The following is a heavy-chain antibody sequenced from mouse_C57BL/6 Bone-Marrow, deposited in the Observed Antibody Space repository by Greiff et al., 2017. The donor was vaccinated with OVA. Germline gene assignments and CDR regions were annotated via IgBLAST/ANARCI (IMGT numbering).Heavy chain of an antibody. D-gene: IGHD4-1*01. J-gene: IGHJ2*01. CDR3: TRDWDAFDY. CDR1: GYTFTDYE. CDR2: IDPETGGT. Sequence: QVQLQQSGAELVRPGASVTLSCKASGYTFTDYEMHWVKQTPVNGLEWIGAIDPETGGTAYNQKFKGKAILTADKSSSTAYMELRSLTSEDSAVYYCTRDWDAFDYWGQGTTLTVSS. V-gene: IGHV1-15*01.